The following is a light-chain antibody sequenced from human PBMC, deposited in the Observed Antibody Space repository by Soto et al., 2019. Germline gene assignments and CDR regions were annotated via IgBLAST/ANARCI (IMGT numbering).Light chain of an antibody. J-gene: IGLJ1*01. CDR1: SSDVGRYNY. CDR3: SSSAITSTPMYV. V-gene: IGLV2-14*01. Sequence: QSVLTHPASVSGSPGQSITISCTGTSSDVGRYNYVSWYQHHPGKAPKLVISEVSNRPSGVSNRFSGSKSGNTAYLTISGLQAEDEADYYCSSSAITSTPMYVFGTGTKVT. CDR2: EVS.